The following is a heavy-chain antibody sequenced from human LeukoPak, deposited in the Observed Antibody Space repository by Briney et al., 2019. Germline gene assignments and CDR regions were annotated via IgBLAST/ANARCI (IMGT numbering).Heavy chain of an antibody. D-gene: IGHD3-22*01. J-gene: IGHJ4*02. V-gene: IGHV3-30*18. CDR1: GFTFSSYG. CDR2: ISYNGSNK. Sequence: GRSLRLSCAASGFTFSSYGMHWVRQAPGKGLEWVAVISYNGSNKYYADSVKGRFTISRDNSKNTLYLQMNSLRAEDTAVYYCAKDREYYYDSSGFDYWGQGTLVTVSS. CDR3: AKDREYYYDSSGFDY.